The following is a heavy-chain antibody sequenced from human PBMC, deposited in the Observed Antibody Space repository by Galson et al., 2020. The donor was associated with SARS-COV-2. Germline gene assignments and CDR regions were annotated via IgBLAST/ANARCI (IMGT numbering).Heavy chain of an antibody. Sequence: GGSLRLSCAASGFTFDDYAMHWVRQAPGKGLEWVSGISWNSGSIGYADSVKGRFTISRDNAKNSLYLQMNSLRAEVTALYYCATGGYGDYFDYWGQGTLVTVSS. CDR3: ATGGYGDYFDY. V-gene: IGHV3-9*01. CDR2: ISWNSGSI. J-gene: IGHJ4*02. D-gene: IGHD3-16*01. CDR1: GFTFDDYA.